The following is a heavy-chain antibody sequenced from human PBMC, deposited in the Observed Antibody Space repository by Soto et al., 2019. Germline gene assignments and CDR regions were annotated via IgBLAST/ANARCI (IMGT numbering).Heavy chain of an antibody. CDR3: ARGVTARVYYYYYGMDV. J-gene: IGHJ6*02. D-gene: IGHD5-18*01. CDR2: INHSGST. CDR1: GGSFSGYY. Sequence: QVQLQQWGAGLLKPSETLSLTCAVYGGSFSGYYWSWIRQPPGKGLEWIGEINHSGSTNYNPSLKSRVTISVDTSKNQFSLKLSSVTAADTAVYYCARGVTARVYYYYYGMDVWGQGTTVTVSS. V-gene: IGHV4-34*01.